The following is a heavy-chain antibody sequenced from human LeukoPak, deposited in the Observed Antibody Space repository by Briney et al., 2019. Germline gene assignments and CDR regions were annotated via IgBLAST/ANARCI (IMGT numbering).Heavy chain of an antibody. V-gene: IGHV3-30*04. J-gene: IGHJ4*02. CDR1: GFTFSSYA. D-gene: IGHD3-10*01. Sequence: GGSLRLSCAASGFTFSSYAMHWVRQAPGKGLEWVAVISYDGSNKYYADSVKGRFTISRDNAKNTLYLQMNSLRAEDTAVYYCASPWWGSGSYFRIFDYWGQGTLVTVSS. CDR3: ASPWWGSGSYFRIFDY. CDR2: ISYDGSNK.